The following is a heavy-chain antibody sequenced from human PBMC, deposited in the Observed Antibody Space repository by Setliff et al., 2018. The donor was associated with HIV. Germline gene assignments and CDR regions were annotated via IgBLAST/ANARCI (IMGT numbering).Heavy chain of an antibody. D-gene: IGHD3-16*01. CDR3: ARRTIWGDAFDI. CDR1: GGSVSSSNW. V-gene: IGHV4-4*02. CDR2: IFHSGNT. J-gene: IGHJ3*02. Sequence: SETLSLTCAVSGGSVSSSNWWSWVRQPPGKGLEWIGNIFHSGNTDQNPSLKSRVTMSVETSENQFSLRLNSVTAADTAVYYCARRTIWGDAFDIWGRGTMVTVSS.